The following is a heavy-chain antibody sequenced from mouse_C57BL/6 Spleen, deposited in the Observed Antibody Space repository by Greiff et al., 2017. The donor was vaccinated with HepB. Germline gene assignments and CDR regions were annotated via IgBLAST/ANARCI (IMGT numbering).Heavy chain of an antibody. J-gene: IGHJ3*01. CDR3: ARGYYSNYHGGFAY. Sequence: EVKLMESGPGLVKPSQSLSLTCSVTGYSITSGYYWNWIRQFPGNKLEWMGYISYDGSNNYNPSLKNRISITRDPSKNQVFLKLNSVTTEDTATYYCARGYYSNYHGGFAYWGQGTLVTVSA. CDR2: ISYDGSN. V-gene: IGHV3-6*01. CDR1: GYSITSGYY. D-gene: IGHD2-5*01.